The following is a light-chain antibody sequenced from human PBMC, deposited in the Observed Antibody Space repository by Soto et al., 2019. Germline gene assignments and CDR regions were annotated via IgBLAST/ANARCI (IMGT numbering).Light chain of an antibody. V-gene: IGLV2-14*01. Sequence: QSALTQPASVSGSPGQSITISCTGTSSDVGNYIFVSWYRQHPGKAPKLMIYDINNRPSGVSNRFSGSKSGNTASLTISGLQSEDETDYYCSSCTSSSTCVFGTGTQLTVL. J-gene: IGLJ6*01. CDR3: SSCTSSSTCV. CDR1: SSDVGNYIF. CDR2: DIN.